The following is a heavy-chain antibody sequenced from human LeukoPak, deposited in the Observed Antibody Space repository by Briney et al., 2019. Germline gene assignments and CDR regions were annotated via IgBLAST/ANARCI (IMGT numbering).Heavy chain of an antibody. D-gene: IGHD6-13*01. CDR3: ARDIAAAGLFFDY. V-gene: IGHV3-7*01. CDR1: GFTFSSYW. Sequence: PGGSLSLSCAASGFTFSSYWMSWVRQAPGKGLEWVANMKYDGSEKDYVDSVKGRFTISRDNAKNSLYLQMNSLRAEDTAVYYCARDIAAAGLFFDYWGQGTLVTVSS. J-gene: IGHJ4*02. CDR2: MKYDGSEK.